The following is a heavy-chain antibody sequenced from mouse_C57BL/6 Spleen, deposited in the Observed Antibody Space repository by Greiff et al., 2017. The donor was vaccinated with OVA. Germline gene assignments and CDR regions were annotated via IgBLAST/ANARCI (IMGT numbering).Heavy chain of an antibody. D-gene: IGHD1-1*01. CDR1: GYTFTSYW. CDR3: ARGGYCSSYYAMDY. Sequence: QVQLQQPGAELVKPGASVKLSCKASGYTFTSYWMQWVKQRPGQGLEWIGEIDPSDSYTNYNQKFKGKATLTVDTSSSTAYMQLSSLTSEDSAVYYCARGGYCSSYYAMDYWGQGTSVTVSS. CDR2: IDPSDSYT. V-gene: IGHV1-50*01. J-gene: IGHJ4*01.